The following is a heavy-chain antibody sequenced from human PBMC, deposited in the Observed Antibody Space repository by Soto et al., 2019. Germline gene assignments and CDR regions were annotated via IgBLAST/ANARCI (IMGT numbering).Heavy chain of an antibody. CDR3: AKDMGVAGTARWHFDY. CDR1: GFTFDDYA. D-gene: IGHD6-19*01. J-gene: IGHJ4*02. CDR2: ISWNSGSI. V-gene: IGHV3-9*01. Sequence: GGSLRLSCAASGFTFDDYAMHWVRQAPGKGLEWVSGISWNSGSIGYADSVKGRFTISRDNAKNSLYLQMNSLRAEDTALYYCAKDMGVAGTARWHFDYWGQGTLVTVSS.